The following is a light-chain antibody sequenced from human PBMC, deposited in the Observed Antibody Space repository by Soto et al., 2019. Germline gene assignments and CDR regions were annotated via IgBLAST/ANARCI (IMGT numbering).Light chain of an antibody. CDR1: QTVRNNY. CDR3: QQYRDLPQT. Sequence: EIVLTQSPGTLSLSPGERATLSCRASQTVRNNYLAWYQQKPGQAPRLLIYNSSTRPTGIPDRFSGSGSGTDFTLTIRRLEPEDFAIYFCQQYRDLPQTFGQGTRVEIQ. J-gene: IGKJ1*01. CDR2: NSS. V-gene: IGKV3-20*01.